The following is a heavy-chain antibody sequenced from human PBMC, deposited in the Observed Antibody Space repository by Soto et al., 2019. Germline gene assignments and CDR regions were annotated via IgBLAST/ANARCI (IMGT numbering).Heavy chain of an antibody. CDR3: ARSTVTTPNFDY. J-gene: IGHJ4*02. CDR2: IYYSGST. V-gene: IGHV4-31*03. Sequence: TLSLTCTVSGGSISSGGYYWSWIRQHPGKGLEWIGYIYYSGSTYYNPSLKSRVTISVDTSKNQFSLKLSSVTAADTAVYYCARSTVTTPNFDYWGQGTLVTVS. CDR1: GGSISSGGYY. D-gene: IGHD4-17*01.